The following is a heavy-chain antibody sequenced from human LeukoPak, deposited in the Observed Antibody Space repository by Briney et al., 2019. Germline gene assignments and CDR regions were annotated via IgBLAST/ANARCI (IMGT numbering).Heavy chain of an antibody. J-gene: IGHJ4*02. D-gene: IGHD5-24*01. CDR2: IYYSGST. Sequence: KSSETLSLTCTVSGGSNSSYYWSWIQQPPGKVLGWIGYIYYSGSTNYNPSLKSRVTISVDTSKNQFSLKLSSVTAADTAVYYCARDGYRDRYFDYWGQGTLVTVSS. CDR3: ARDGYRDRYFDY. CDR1: GGSNSSYY. V-gene: IGHV4-59*01.